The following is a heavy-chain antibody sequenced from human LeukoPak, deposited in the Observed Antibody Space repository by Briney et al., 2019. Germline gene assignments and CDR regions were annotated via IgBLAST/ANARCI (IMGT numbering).Heavy chain of an antibody. CDR3: ASVRDGYNYYY. V-gene: IGHV3-21*01. J-gene: IGHJ4*02. Sequence: PGGSLRLSCAASGFTFSSYSMNWVRQAPGKGLEWVSSISSSSSYIYYADSVKGRFTISRDNAKNSLYPQMNSLRAEDTAVYYCASVRDGYNYYYWGQGTLVTVSS. CDR1: GFTFSSYS. D-gene: IGHD5-24*01. CDR2: ISSSSSYI.